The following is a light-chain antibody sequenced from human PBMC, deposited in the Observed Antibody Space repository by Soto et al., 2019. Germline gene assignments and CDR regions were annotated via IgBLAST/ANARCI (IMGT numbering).Light chain of an antibody. CDR1: SSNIGAGYD. J-gene: IGLJ2*01. CDR3: QSYDSSLSGYV. Sequence: QSVLTQPPSVSGAPGQRVTISCTGSSSNIGAGYDVHWYQQLPGTAPKLLIYGNSNRPSGVPDRFSGSKSGTSASLAITGLQAEDEAYYYCQSYDSSLSGYVFGGGTKLTVL. V-gene: IGLV1-40*01. CDR2: GNS.